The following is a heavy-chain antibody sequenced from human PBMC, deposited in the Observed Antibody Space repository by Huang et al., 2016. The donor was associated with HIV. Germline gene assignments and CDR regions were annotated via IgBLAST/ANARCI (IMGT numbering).Heavy chain of an antibody. CDR3: ATVDYYDTSGPQRGYFDN. V-gene: IGHV1-69*01. CDR1: GGSFRNFA. Sequence: QVQLVQSGAEVKKPGSSVKVSCKASGGSFRNFAIGWVRQAPGQGLEWMGGIIPNLGTANYAKKFQGRVTMIAEESTSTAYMELSSLRSEDTAVYYCATVDYYDTSGPQRGYFDNWGQGTLVTVSS. J-gene: IGHJ4*02. CDR2: IIPNLGTA. D-gene: IGHD3-22*01.